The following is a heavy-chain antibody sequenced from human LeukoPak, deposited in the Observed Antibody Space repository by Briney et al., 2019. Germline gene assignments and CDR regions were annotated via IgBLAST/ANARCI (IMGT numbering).Heavy chain of an antibody. Sequence: GGSLRLSCAASGFTFGSYAMSWVRQAPGKGLEWVSAISGSGGSTYYADSVKGRFTISRDNSKNTLYLQMNSLRAEDTAVYYCAIAVAGTTADYWGQGTLVTVSS. D-gene: IGHD6-19*01. V-gene: IGHV3-23*01. J-gene: IGHJ4*02. CDR3: AIAVAGTTADY. CDR1: GFTFGSYA. CDR2: ISGSGGST.